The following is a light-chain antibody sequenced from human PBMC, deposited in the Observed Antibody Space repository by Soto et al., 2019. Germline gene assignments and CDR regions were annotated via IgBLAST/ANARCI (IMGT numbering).Light chain of an antibody. CDR2: AAS. CDR1: QSVISSY. CDR3: QQYGSLPKK. Sequence: EMVLTQSPGTLSLSPGERATLSCRASQSVISSYLAWYQQKPGQAPRLLIYAASSRATGLPDRFSGSGSGTDFTLTISRLEPEDFAVYYCQQYGSLPKKFGQGKKVEIK. J-gene: IGKJ1*01. V-gene: IGKV3-20*01.